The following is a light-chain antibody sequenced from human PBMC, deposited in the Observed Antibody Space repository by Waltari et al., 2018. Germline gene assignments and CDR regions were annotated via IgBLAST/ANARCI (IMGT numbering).Light chain of an antibody. Sequence: EIVFTQSPGTLSLSPGGSATLSCRTSQSVTRALNLYQQKPGQAPRLLIYGASNRATGIPDRFSGSGSGTDFSLTISSLEPEDFAVYYCQHYLRLPVTFGQGTKVEVK. CDR3: QHYLRLPVT. CDR2: GAS. J-gene: IGKJ1*01. CDR1: QSVTRA. V-gene: IGKV3-20*01.